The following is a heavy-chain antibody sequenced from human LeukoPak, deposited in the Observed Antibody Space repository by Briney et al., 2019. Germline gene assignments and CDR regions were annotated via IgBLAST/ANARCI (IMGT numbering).Heavy chain of an antibody. D-gene: IGHD3-22*01. CDR3: VRRSSGYYYYTDV. J-gene: IGHJ6*03. CDR1: GVTFSSYA. V-gene: IGHV3-30*04. CDR2: ISYDGSNK. Sequence: TGGSLRLSCAASGVTFSSYAMHWVRQAAGKGLEWVAVISYDGSNKYYADSVKGRFTISRDNSKNTLYLQMNSLRAEDTAVYYCVRRSSGYYYYTDVWGKGTTVTVSS.